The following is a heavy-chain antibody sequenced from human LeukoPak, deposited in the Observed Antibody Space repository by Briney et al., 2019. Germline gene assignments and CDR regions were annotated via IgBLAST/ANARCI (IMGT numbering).Heavy chain of an antibody. CDR3: ARDGGWFGDANWFDP. D-gene: IGHD3-10*01. Sequence: GGSLRLSCAASGFTFSSYEMNWVRQAPGKGLEWVSYISSSGSTIYYADSVKGRFTISRDNAKNSLYLQMNSLGAEDTAVYYCARDGGWFGDANWFDPWGQGTLVTVSS. J-gene: IGHJ5*02. CDR1: GFTFSSYE. CDR2: ISSSGSTI. V-gene: IGHV3-48*03.